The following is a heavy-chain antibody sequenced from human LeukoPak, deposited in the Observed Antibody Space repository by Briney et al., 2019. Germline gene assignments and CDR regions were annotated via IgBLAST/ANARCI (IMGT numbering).Heavy chain of an antibody. V-gene: IGHV4-59*08. J-gene: IGHJ4*02. Sequence: SETLSLTCTVSGGSISSYYWSWIRQPPGKGLEWIGYIYYSGSTNYNPSLKSRVTISVDTSKNQFSLKLSSVTAADTAVYYYARRLGHEYSGRPYYFDYWGQGTLVTVSS. CDR3: ARRLGHEYSGRPYYFDY. CDR2: IYYSGST. CDR1: GGSISSYY. D-gene: IGHD1-26*01.